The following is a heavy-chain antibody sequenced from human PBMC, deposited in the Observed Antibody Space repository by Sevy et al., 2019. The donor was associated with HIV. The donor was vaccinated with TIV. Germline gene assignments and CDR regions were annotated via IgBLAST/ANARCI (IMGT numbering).Heavy chain of an antibody. Sequence: GESLKISCKGSGYSFTSYWIGWVRQMPGKGLEWMGIIYPGDSDTRYSPSFQGQVTISADKSISTAYLQWGSLKASDTAMYYCARHPTIDGSKISYNWFDPWGQGTLVTVSS. CDR3: ARHPTIDGSKISYNWFDP. V-gene: IGHV5-51*01. CDR1: GYSFTSYW. CDR2: IYPGDSDT. D-gene: IGHD5-12*01. J-gene: IGHJ5*02.